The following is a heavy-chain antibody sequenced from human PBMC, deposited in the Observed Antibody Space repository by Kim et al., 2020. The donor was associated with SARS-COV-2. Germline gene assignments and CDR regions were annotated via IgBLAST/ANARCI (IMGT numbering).Heavy chain of an antibody. CDR1: GYTFSNYG. J-gene: IGHJ6*02. CDR3: ARDDVVVVVGIRGSYYYGLDV. Sequence: ASVKVSCKASGYTFSNYGLSWVRQAPGQGIEWMGWISGYNGNINYAQKFQGRFTMTTDTSTRTAYMELRSLRSDDTAVYYCARDDVVVVVGIRGSYYYGLDVWGQGTTVTVSS. V-gene: IGHV1-18*01. CDR2: ISGYNGNI. D-gene: IGHD2-15*01.